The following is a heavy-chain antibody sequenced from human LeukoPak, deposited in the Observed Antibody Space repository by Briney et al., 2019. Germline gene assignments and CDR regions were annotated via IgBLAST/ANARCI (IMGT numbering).Heavy chain of an antibody. CDR2: IHYTGST. J-gene: IGHJ5*02. Sequence: MTSETLSLTCTVSGASINSYYWSWIRQPPGKGLECIGYIHYTGSTNYNPSLKSRVTISVDTSKNQFSLKLSSVTAADTAIYYCARGGYYGSGNDFRFDPWGQGTLVTVSS. CDR3: ARGGYYGSGNDFRFDP. D-gene: IGHD3-10*01. CDR1: GASINSYY. V-gene: IGHV4-59*01.